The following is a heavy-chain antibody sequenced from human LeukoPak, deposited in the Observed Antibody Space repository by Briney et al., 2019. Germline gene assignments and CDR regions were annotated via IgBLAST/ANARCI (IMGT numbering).Heavy chain of an antibody. J-gene: IGHJ6*03. CDR1: GFTFSSYA. CDR2: ISIDGGRT. V-gene: IGHV3-23*01. Sequence: GGSLRLSCAASGFTFSSYAMSWVRQAPGKGPEWVSTISIDGGRTYYADSVKGRFTVSRDTSKNTLYLQMNSLRAEDTAVYHCARKGIGSSRYQNMDVWGKGTTVTVSS. CDR3: ARKGIGSSRYQNMDV. D-gene: IGHD6-25*01.